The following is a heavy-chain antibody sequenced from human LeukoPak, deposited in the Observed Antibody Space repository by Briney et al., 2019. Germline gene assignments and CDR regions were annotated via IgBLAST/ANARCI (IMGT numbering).Heavy chain of an antibody. CDR2: INPNSGDA. V-gene: IGHV1-2*02. CDR1: GYTFTDFY. CDR3: VRDKYDFWPGLWGY. J-gene: IGHJ4*02. Sequence: ASVNVSCKSFGYTFTDFYSHWVRQAPGQGLDGMGWINPNSGDAKYAQKFLGRVTMTRGTSVNTGYMDLSRLTFDETAMYYCVRDKYDFWPGLWGYWGQGPLITVSS. D-gene: IGHD3/OR15-3a*01.